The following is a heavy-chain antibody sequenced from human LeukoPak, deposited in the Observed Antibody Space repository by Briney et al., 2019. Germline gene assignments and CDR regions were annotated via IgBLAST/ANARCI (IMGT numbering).Heavy chain of an antibody. D-gene: IGHD6-6*01. CDR1: GFTFSNYA. CDR3: VRRGSYFDY. CDR2: ISLTGGST. Sequence: GGSLRLSCAASGFTFSNYAMSWVRQAPGKGLEWVSIISLTGGSTYYADSVQGRFTISRDNSKNTLYLHINSLRAEDTARYYCVRRGSYFDYWGQGTLVAVSS. V-gene: IGHV3-23*01. J-gene: IGHJ4*02.